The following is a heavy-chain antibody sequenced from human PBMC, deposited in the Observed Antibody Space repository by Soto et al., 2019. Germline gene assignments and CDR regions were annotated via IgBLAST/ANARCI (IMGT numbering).Heavy chain of an antibody. Sequence: QVQLVQSGAEVKKPGSSVKVSCKASRGTFNNYVVNWVRQAPGQGLEWMGGILPIFATANYAQKFQGRVTITADKSTSTAYMELISLRSEDTAVYYCAGRCDSTTCLGHFDYWGQGTLVTVAS. J-gene: IGHJ4*02. CDR1: RGTFNNYV. D-gene: IGHD2-2*01. V-gene: IGHV1-69*06. CDR2: ILPIFATA. CDR3: AGRCDSTTCLGHFDY.